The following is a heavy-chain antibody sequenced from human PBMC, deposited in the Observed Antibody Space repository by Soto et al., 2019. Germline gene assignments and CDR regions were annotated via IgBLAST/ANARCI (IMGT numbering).Heavy chain of an antibody. D-gene: IGHD5-18*01. CDR1: GFTFSSYG. V-gene: IGHV3-30*18. CDR3: AKEIAMAHYYYYGMDV. Sequence: PGGSLRLSCAASGFTFSSYGMHWVRQAPGKGLEWVAVISYDGSNKYYADSVKGRFTISRDNSKNTLYLQMNSLRAEDTAVYYCAKEIAMAHYYYYGMDVWGQGTTVTVSS. J-gene: IGHJ6*02. CDR2: ISYDGSNK.